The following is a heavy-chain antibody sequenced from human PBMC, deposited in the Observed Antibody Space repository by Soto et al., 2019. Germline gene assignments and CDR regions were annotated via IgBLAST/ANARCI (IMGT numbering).Heavy chain of an antibody. Sequence: SETLSLTCTVSGGSISSGGYYWSWIRQHPGKGLEWIGCIYYSGSTYYNPSLKSRVTISVDTSKNQFSLKLSSVTAADTAVYYCATTDYGDYVWWFDPWGQGTLVTVSS. CDR3: ATTDYGDYVWWFDP. CDR1: GGSISSGGYY. V-gene: IGHV4-31*03. D-gene: IGHD4-17*01. CDR2: IYYSGST. J-gene: IGHJ5*02.